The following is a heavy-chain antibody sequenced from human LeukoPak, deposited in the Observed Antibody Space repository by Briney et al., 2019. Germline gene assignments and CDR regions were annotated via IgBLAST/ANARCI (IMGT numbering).Heavy chain of an antibody. CDR3: AREKYLYYYDSSGPTREGNFDY. CDR1: GGSISSYY. CDR2: IYYSGST. D-gene: IGHD3-22*01. V-gene: IGHV4-59*01. Sequence: PSETLSLTCTVSGGSISSYYWSWIRQPPGKGLEWIGYIYYSGSTNYNPSLKSRVTISVDTSKNQFSLKLSSVTAADTAVYYCAREKYLYYYDSSGPTREGNFDYWGQGTLVTVSS. J-gene: IGHJ4*02.